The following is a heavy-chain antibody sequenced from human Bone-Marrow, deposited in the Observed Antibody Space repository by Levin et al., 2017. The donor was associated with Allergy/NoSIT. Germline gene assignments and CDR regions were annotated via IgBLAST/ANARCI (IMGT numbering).Heavy chain of an antibody. J-gene: IGHJ4*02. V-gene: IGHV3-23*01. CDR2: ISGSGSST. D-gene: IGHD3-3*01. CDR3: AKNGPTYYDFWSGYYNDY. CDR1: GFTFSSYA. Sequence: LSLTCAASGFTFSSYAMSWVRQAPGKGLEWVSAISGSGSSTYYADSVKGRFTISRDNSKNTLYLQMNSLRAEDTAVYYCAKNGPTYYDFWSGYYNDYWGQGTLVTVSS.